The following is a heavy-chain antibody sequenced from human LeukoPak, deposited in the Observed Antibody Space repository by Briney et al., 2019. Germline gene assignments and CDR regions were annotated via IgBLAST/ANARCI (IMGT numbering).Heavy chain of an antibody. CDR3: ARAGYGDYVSA. D-gene: IGHD4-17*01. V-gene: IGHV4-34*01. Sequence: PSETLSLTCAVYGGSFSGYYWSWIRQPPGKGLEWIGEINHSGSTNYNPSLKSRVTISVDTSKNQFSLKLSSVTAADTAVYYCARAGYGDYVSAWGQGTLVTVSS. CDR1: GGSFSGYY. CDR2: INHSGST. J-gene: IGHJ5*02.